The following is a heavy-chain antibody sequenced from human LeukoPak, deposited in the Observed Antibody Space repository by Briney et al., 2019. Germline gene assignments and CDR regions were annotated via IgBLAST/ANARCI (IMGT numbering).Heavy chain of an antibody. J-gene: IGHJ4*02. CDR3: ASRGQSYYFDY. D-gene: IGHD6-25*01. V-gene: IGHV4-38-2*01. Sequence: SETLSLTCAVSGYFISSSYYWGWIRQPPGKGLEWIGSIYHSGSTYYNPSLKSRVTISVDTSKNHFSLKLSSVTAADTAVYYCASRGQSYYFDYWGQGTLVTVSS. CDR1: GYFISSSYY. CDR2: IYHSGST.